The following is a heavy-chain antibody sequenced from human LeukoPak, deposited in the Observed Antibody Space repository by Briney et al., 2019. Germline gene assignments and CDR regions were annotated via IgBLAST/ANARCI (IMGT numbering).Heavy chain of an antibody. Sequence: GGSLRLSCAASGFTFSSYWMHWVRQAPGKGLVWVSRIKSDGSSTSYAESAKGRFTISRDNAKNTLYLQMNSLRAEDTAVYYCARKDMLGYWGQGTLVTVSS. CDR3: ARKDMLGY. CDR1: GFTFSSYW. CDR2: IKSDGSST. V-gene: IGHV3-74*01. J-gene: IGHJ4*02.